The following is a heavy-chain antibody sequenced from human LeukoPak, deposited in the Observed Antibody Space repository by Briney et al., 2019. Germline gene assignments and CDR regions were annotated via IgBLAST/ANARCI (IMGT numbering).Heavy chain of an antibody. Sequence: ASVTVSCKASGYTFTSYGISWVRQAPGKGLEWMGGFDPEDGETIYAQKFQGRVTMTEDTSTDTAYMELSSLRSEDTAVYYCATIGDYDHYFDYWGRGTLVTVSS. CDR1: GYTFTSYG. D-gene: IGHD4-17*01. CDR3: ATIGDYDHYFDY. J-gene: IGHJ4*02. V-gene: IGHV1-24*01. CDR2: FDPEDGET.